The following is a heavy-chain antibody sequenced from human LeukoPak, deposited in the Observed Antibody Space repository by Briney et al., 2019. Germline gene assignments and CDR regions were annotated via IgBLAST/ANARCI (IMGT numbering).Heavy chain of an antibody. CDR2: ISSSSSYI. V-gene: IGHV3-21*01. CDR1: GFTFSSYS. CDR3: ARDLGVTTPPSFDY. Sequence: PGGSLRLSCAASGFTFSSYSMNWVRQAPGKGLEWVSSISSSSSYIYYADSVKGRFTISRDNAKDSLYLQMNSLRAEDTAVYYCARDLGVTTPPSFDYWGQGTLVTVSS. J-gene: IGHJ4*02. D-gene: IGHD4-17*01.